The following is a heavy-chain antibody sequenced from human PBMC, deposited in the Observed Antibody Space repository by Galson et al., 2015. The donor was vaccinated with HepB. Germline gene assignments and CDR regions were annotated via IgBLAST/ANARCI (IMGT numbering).Heavy chain of an antibody. D-gene: IGHD3-16*01. CDR3: ARLQGGDAFDI. V-gene: IGHV5-10-1*01. Sequence: AEVKKPGESLRISCKGSGYIFTNYWITWVRQMPGNGLEWMGRIDPTDSYTNFSPSFQGHVTISADKSISTAYLQWTSLKASDTAIYYCARLQGGDAFDIRGQGTMVTVSS. CDR1: GYIFTNYW. CDR2: IDPTDSYT. J-gene: IGHJ3*02.